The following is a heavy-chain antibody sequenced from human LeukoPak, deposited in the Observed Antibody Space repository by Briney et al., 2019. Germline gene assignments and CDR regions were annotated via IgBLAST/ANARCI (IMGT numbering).Heavy chain of an antibody. CDR3: AREELRAFHFDS. D-gene: IGHD3-3*01. CDR2: INPNTGDT. J-gene: IGHJ4*02. V-gene: IGHV1-2*02. CDR1: GYIFTGYY. Sequence: ASVKVSCKASGYIFTGYYMHWVRQAPGQGLEWMGWINPNTGDTNYAQKFQGRVTMTRVTSISTAYMELTRLRSDDTAVYYCAREELRAFHFDSWGQGTLVTVSS.